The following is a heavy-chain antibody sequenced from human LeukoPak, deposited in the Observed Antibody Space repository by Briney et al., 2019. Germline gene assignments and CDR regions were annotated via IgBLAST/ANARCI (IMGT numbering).Heavy chain of an antibody. Sequence: GSLRLSCAASGFTFISYSMNWVRQAPGKGLEWVSYISSSSSTIYYADSVKGRFTISRDNAKNSLYLQMNSLRAEDTAVYYCASAPSPDHIVPLFGWGQGTLVTVSS. CDR1: GFTFISYS. CDR2: ISSSSSTI. D-gene: IGHD3-16*01. V-gene: IGHV3-48*01. J-gene: IGHJ4*02. CDR3: ASAPSPDHIVPLFG.